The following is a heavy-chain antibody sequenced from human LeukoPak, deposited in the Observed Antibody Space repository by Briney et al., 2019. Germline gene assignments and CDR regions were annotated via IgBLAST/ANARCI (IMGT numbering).Heavy chain of an antibody. CDR1: GFTFSSDA. V-gene: IGHV3-23*01. CDR2: MSTSADRI. J-gene: IGHJ4*02. Sequence: GGSLRLSCAASGFTFSSDAMTWVRQAPGKGLEWVSLMSTSADRIYYADSVKGRFTISRDNSKNTLYLQMNSLRAEDTAVYYCAKVPSRVLGVTAPLRYWGQGTLVTVSS. CDR3: AKVPSRVLGVTAPLRY. D-gene: IGHD3-10*01.